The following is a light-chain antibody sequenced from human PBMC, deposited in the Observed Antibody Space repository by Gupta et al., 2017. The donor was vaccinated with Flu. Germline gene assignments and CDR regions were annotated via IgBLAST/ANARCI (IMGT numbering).Light chain of an antibody. CDR1: QSVTSNY. CDR3: QHYGSSIRS. CDR2: GAS. J-gene: IGKJ2*03. Sequence: EIVLTQSPGTLSLSPGERATLSCRASQSVTSNYLAWHQQKPGQAPRLLIYGASSRATGIPGRFSGSGSGTDFTLTISRLEPGDFAVYYCQHYGSSIRSFGQGTKVEIK. V-gene: IGKV3-20*01.